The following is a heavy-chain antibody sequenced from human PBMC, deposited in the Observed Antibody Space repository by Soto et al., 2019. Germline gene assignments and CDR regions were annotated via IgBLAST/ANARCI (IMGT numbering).Heavy chain of an antibody. J-gene: IGHJ5*02. CDR3: ATGGIYYET. CDR2: INTGGSPA. CDR1: GFAFRHNY. D-gene: IGHD1-26*01. Sequence: PGGSLRLSCPVSGFAFRHNYLTWIRQAPGKGLEWLSYINTGGSPAYYADSVKGRFTISTDIAKKSLYLQMDSLRADDTGVYYCATGGIYYETWGQGTLVTVSS. V-gene: IGHV3-11*01.